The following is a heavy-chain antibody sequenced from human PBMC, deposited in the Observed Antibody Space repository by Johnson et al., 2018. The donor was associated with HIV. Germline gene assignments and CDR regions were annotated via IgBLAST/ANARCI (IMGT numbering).Heavy chain of an antibody. J-gene: IGHJ3*02. CDR1: GFTVSSNY. CDR3: ARDRWATYYYDSSGHGGVFDI. CDR2: ITSSGTTI. V-gene: IGHV3-11*04. Sequence: QVQLVESGGGLVQPGGSLRLSCAASGFTVSSNYMSWIRQAPGKGLEWVSYITSSGTTIYHVDSVKGRFTISRDNAKNSLYLQINSLRAEDKAVYYCARDRWATYYYDSSGHGGVFDIWGQGTVVTVSS. D-gene: IGHD3-22*01.